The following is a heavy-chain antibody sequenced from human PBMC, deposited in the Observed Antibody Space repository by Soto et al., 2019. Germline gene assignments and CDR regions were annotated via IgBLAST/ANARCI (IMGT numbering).Heavy chain of an antibody. CDR3: ASLNFDILTGYYAFDL. J-gene: IGHJ3*01. Sequence: SETLSLTCTVSGGSISGYYWSWIRQSPEKGLEYIGYISYSGSTNYNPSLKSRVTTSLDTPKNQFSLKLSSVTAADTAIYYCASLNFDILTGYYAFDLWGQGTMVTVSS. V-gene: IGHV4-59*08. CDR2: ISYSGST. CDR1: GGSISGYY. D-gene: IGHD3-9*01.